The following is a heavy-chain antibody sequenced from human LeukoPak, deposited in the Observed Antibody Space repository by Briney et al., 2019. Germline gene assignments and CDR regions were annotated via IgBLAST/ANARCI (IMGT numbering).Heavy chain of an antibody. CDR1: GYTFTSYS. J-gene: IGHJ4*02. CDR2: ISAYNGNT. CDR3: ARLTYYYGSGRLDY. V-gene: IGHV1-18*04. D-gene: IGHD3-10*01. Sequence: ASVKVSCKASGYTFTSYSISWVRQAPGQGLEWMGWISAYNGNTNYAQKLQGRVTMTTDTSTSTAYMELRSLRSDDTAVYYCARLTYYYGSGRLDYWGQGTLVTVSS.